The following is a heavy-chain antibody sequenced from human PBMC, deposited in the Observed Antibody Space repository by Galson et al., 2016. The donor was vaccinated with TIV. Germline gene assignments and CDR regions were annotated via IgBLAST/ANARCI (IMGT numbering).Heavy chain of an antibody. Sequence: SETLSLTCTVSGGSISSHHWSWIRQPAGKGLEWIGRMYTSGSTDYNPSLKSRVTMSEDTSKNQFSLKLSSVTAADTAVYYWARAENWNSPEFDYWGQGTLVIVSS. CDR2: MYTSGST. CDR1: GGSISSHH. V-gene: IGHV4-4*07. D-gene: IGHD1-7*01. CDR3: ARAENWNSPEFDY. J-gene: IGHJ4*02.